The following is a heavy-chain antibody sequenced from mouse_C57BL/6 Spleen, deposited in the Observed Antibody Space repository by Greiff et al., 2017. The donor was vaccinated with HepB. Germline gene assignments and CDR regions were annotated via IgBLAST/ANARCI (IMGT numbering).Heavy chain of an antibody. CDR3: ARGEDYGSFFDY. V-gene: IGHV1-59*01. Sequence: QVQLKQPGAELVRPGTSVKLSCKASGYTFTSYWMHWVKQRPGQGLEWIGVIDPSDSYTNYNQKFKGKATLTVDTSSSTAYMQLSSLTSEDSAVYYCARGEDYGSFFDYWGQGTTLTVSS. CDR1: GYTFTSYW. D-gene: IGHD1-2*01. J-gene: IGHJ2*01. CDR2: IDPSDSYT.